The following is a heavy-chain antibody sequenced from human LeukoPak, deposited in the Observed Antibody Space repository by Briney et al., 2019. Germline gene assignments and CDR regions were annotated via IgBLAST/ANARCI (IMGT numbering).Heavy chain of an antibody. CDR3: ARAFSSPDAGDAFDI. Sequence: PSETLSLTCTVSGGSISSSSYYWGWIRQPPGKGLEWIGYIYHSGSTYYNPSLESRVTISVDRSKNQFSLKLSSVTAADTAVYYCARAFSSPDAGDAFDIWGQGTMVTVSS. J-gene: IGHJ3*02. CDR2: IYHSGST. CDR1: GGSISSSSYY. D-gene: IGHD6-13*01. V-gene: IGHV4-39*07.